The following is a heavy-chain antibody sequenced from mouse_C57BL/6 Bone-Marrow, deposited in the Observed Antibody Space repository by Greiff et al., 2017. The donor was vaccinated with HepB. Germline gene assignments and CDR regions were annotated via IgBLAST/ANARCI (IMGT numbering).Heavy chain of an antibody. CDR2: IYPRSGNT. V-gene: IGHV1-81*01. J-gene: IGHJ3*01. CDR1: GYTFTSYG. Sequence: VQLQESGAELARPGASVKLSCKASGYTFTSYGISWVKQRTGQGLEWIGEIYPRSGNTYYNEKFKGKATLTADKSSSTEYMELRSLTSEASAVYFCANLAPFAYWGQGTLVTVSA. CDR3: ANLAPFAY.